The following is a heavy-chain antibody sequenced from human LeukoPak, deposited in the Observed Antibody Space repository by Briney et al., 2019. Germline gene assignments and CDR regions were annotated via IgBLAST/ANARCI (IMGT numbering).Heavy chain of an antibody. CDR1: GFTFSSYG. CDR2: ISYDGSNK. CDR3: AKRYSGSWNIES. V-gene: IGHV3-30*18. D-gene: IGHD6-13*01. J-gene: IGHJ4*02. Sequence: PGRSLRLSCAASGFTFSSYGMHWVRQAPGKGLEWVAVISYDGSNKYYADSVKGRFTVSRDNSKNTLYLQMNSLRAEDTAVYYYAKRYSGSWNIESWGQGTLVTVSS.